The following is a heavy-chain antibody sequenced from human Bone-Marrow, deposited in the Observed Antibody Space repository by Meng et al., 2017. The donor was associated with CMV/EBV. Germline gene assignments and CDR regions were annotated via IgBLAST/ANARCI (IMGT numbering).Heavy chain of an antibody. D-gene: IGHD3-3*02. V-gene: IGHV3-30*02. J-gene: IGHJ6*02. Sequence: GGSLRLSCAASGFTFSSYGMHWVRQAPGKGLEWVAFIRYDGSNKYYADSVKGRFTISRDNSKNTLYLQMNSLRAEDTAVYYCAKGHLRSGYSFYYYYGMDVWGQGTMVTVSS. CDR3: AKGHLRSGYSFYYYYGMDV. CDR2: IRYDGSNK. CDR1: GFTFSSYG.